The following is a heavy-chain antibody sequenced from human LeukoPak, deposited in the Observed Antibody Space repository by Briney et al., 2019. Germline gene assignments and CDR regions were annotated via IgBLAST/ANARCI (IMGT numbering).Heavy chain of an antibody. CDR3: ARVKAMAHGGYSGRAV. D-gene: IGHD5-18*01. Sequence: ASVKVSCKASGYTFTSYDIDWVRQATGQGLEWMGWMNPNSGNTGYAQKFQGRVTITRNTSISTAYMELSSLRSEDTAVYYCARVKAMAHGGYSGRAVGAQGTTVPVSS. CDR1: GYTFTSYD. V-gene: IGHV1-8*03. CDR2: MNPNSGNT. J-gene: IGHJ6*02.